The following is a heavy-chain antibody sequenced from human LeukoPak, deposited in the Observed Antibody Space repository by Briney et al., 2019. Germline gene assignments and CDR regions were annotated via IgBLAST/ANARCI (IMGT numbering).Heavy chain of an antibody. CDR2: IRYDGSNN. D-gene: IGHD2-15*01. V-gene: IGHV3-33*01. Sequence: GGSLRLSCAASGFTFSSYGMHWVRQAPGKGLEWVAVIRYDGSNNYYADSVKGRFTISRDNSKNTLYLQMNSLRAEDTAVYYCARSPYCSGGSCYSEDRYFDYWGQGTLVTVSS. CDR3: ARSPYCSGGSCYSEDRYFDY. J-gene: IGHJ4*02. CDR1: GFTFSSYG.